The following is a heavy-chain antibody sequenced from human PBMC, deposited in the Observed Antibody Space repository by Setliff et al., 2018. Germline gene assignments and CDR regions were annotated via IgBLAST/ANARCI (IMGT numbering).Heavy chain of an antibody. CDR3: SRLVRFCTRVACQTLSGGEF. Sequence: ASVKVSCKTSGYSFTDYGIAWVRQAPGQGLEWMGWISAHTGNTYSGQKLHDRLTLTTDTSTNTAYMELRSLGSDGTAVYYCSRLVRFCTRVACQTLSGGEFWGQGTLVTVSS. CDR2: ISAHTGNT. V-gene: IGHV1-18*01. J-gene: IGHJ1*01. D-gene: IGHD2-8*01. CDR1: GYSFTDYG.